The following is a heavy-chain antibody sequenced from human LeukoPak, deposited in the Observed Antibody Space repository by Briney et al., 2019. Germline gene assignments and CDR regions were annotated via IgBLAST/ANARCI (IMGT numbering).Heavy chain of an antibody. J-gene: IGHJ6*03. CDR2: INPSGGST. CDR1: GYTFTSYY. D-gene: IGHD3-22*01. CDR3: ARGGYYYDSSGYYSPEYYYMDV. V-gene: IGHV1-46*01. Sequence: ASVKVSCKASGYTFTSYYMHWVRRAPGQGLEWMGIINPSGGSTSYAQKFQGRVTMTRDMSTSTVYMDLSGLRSEDTAVYYCARGGYYYDSSGYYSPEYYYMDVWGKGTTVTISS.